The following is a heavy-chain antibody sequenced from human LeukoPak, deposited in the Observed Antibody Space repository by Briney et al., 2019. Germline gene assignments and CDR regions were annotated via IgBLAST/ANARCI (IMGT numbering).Heavy chain of an antibody. V-gene: IGHV3-11*06. CDR3: ARDFCGGDCYSADDDFDI. Sequence: GGSLRLSCAVSGFTFSDYYMSWIRQAPGRGLEWVSYISSSSSYTNYADFVKGRFTISRDNAKNSLYLQMNSLRAEDTAVYYWARDFCGGDCYSADDDFDIWGQGTMVTVSS. CDR1: GFTFSDYY. J-gene: IGHJ3*02. CDR2: ISSSSSYT. D-gene: IGHD2-21*02.